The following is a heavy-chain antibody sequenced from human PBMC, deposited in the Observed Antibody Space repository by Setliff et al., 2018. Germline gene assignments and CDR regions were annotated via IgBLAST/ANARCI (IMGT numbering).Heavy chain of an antibody. D-gene: IGHD3-3*01. V-gene: IGHV4-61*02. J-gene: IGHJ5*02. CDR3: ARAGPTVTFFRVLVISWWDP. CDR1: GDSINSGTYY. Sequence: SETLSLTCSVSGDSINSGTYYWSWFRQSAGKGLEWIGRIYTGGSTNYNPSLKSRVTISLDTSKNHFSLTLTSVTAADTAVYYCARAGPTVTFFRVLVISWWDPWGQGSLVTVSS. CDR2: IYTGGST.